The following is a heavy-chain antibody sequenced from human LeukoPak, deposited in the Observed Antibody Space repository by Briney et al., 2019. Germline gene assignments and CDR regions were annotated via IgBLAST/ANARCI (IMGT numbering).Heavy chain of an antibody. V-gene: IGHV4-38-2*02. CDR2: IYHSGST. Sequence: SETLSLTCTVSGYSISSGYYWGWIRQPPGKGLEWIGSIYHSGSTYYNPSLKSRVTISVDTSKNQFSLRLSSVTAADTAVYYCARSNGFNDAFDIRGQGTMVTVSS. D-gene: IGHD4-17*01. J-gene: IGHJ3*02. CDR3: ARSNGFNDAFDI. CDR1: GYSISSGYY.